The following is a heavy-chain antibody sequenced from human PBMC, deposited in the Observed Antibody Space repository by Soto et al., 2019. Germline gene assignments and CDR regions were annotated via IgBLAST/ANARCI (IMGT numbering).Heavy chain of an antibody. V-gene: IGHV1-8*01. CDR3: ARDPYYGAIDY. CDR1: GYTFNGYD. D-gene: IGHD3-10*01. CDR2: MNPNSGNT. Sequence: ASVKVSCKASGYTFNGYDINWVRQATGQGLEWMGWMNPNSGNTGYAQKFQGRVTMTRNTSISTAYMELSSLRSEDTAVYYCARDPYYGAIDYWGLGVLVNVSS. J-gene: IGHJ4*02.